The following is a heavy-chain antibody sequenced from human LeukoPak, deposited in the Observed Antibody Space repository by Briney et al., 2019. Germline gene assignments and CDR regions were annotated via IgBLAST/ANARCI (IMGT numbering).Heavy chain of an antibody. V-gene: IGHV4-34*01. D-gene: IGHD3-10*01. J-gene: IGHJ4*02. CDR1: GGSFSNYY. Sequence: SETLSLTCGAYGGSFSNYYWSCIRQSPGKGLEWIGEINHSGSTNYNPSLKSRVTMSVDTSKNQFSLKLSSVTAADTAVYYCHLVRGGGYFDYWGQGTLVTVSP. CDR2: INHSGST. CDR3: HLVRGGGYFDY.